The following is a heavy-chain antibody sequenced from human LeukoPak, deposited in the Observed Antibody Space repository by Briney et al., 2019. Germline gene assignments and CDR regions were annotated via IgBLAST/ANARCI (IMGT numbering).Heavy chain of an antibody. V-gene: IGHV4-39*01. D-gene: IGHD3-22*01. Sequence: SETLSLTCTVSGGSISGDYWAWVRQPPGKGLEWIGNVYYSGSTYYNPSLKSRVTISVDTSKNQFSLKLSSVTAADTAVYYCARRIVYDSSGYYYERDAFDIWGQGTMVTVSS. CDR1: GGSISGDY. CDR3: ARRIVYDSSGYYYERDAFDI. CDR2: VYYSGST. J-gene: IGHJ3*02.